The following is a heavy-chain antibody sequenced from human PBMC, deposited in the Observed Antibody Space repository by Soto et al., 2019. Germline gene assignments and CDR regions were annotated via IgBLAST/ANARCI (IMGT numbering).Heavy chain of an antibody. CDR1: GFTFSSYA. D-gene: IGHD3-3*01. V-gene: IGHV3-23*01. Sequence: GGSLRLSCAASGFTFSSYAMSWVRQAPGKGLEWVSAISGSGGSTYYADSVKGRFTISRDNSKNTLYLQMNSLRAEDTAVYYCAKDPAALGPFGIRSYAPNFDYWGQGTLVTVSS. CDR2: ISGSGGST. CDR3: AKDPAALGPFGIRSYAPNFDY. J-gene: IGHJ4*02.